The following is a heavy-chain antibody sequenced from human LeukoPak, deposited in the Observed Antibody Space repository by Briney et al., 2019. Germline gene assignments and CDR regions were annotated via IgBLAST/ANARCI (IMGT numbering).Heavy chain of an antibody. J-gene: IGHJ2*01. CDR2: ISGSGGST. CDR3: ARVPMVRGVPYWYFDL. D-gene: IGHD3-10*01. Sequence: PGGSLRLSCAASGFTFSSYAMSWVRQAPGKGLEWVSAISGSGGSTYYADSVKGRFTISRDNSKNTLYLQMNSLRAEDTAVYYCARVPMVRGVPYWYFDLWGRGTLVTVSS. CDR1: GFTFSSYA. V-gene: IGHV3-23*01.